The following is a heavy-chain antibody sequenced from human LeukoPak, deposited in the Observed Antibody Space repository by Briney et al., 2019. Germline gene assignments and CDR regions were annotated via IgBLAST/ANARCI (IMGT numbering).Heavy chain of an antibody. CDR3: GRDYGGASPFDS. J-gene: IGHJ4*02. Sequence: SVQFSCQASGGTLVKYVISWVRPAPGQGLEWMGGINPISGTPDYAQKFQGRVTITADESTSTAYMELSSLRSEDTAVYYCGRDYGGASPFDSWGQGTLVTVSS. CDR1: GGTLVKYV. D-gene: IGHD4-23*01. V-gene: IGHV1-69*01. CDR2: INPISGTP.